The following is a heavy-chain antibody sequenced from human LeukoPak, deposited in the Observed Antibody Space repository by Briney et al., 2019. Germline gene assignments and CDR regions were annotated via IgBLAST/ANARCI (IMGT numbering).Heavy chain of an antibody. Sequence: GSSVKVSCKASGGTFSSYAISWVRQAPGQGLEWMGRIIPIFGTANYAQKFQGRVTIATDESTSTAYMELSSLRSEDTAVYYCARDQVVAGTVPDYWGQGTLVTVSS. J-gene: IGHJ4*02. CDR2: IIPIFGTA. D-gene: IGHD6-19*01. V-gene: IGHV1-69*05. CDR1: GGTFSSYA. CDR3: ARDQVVAGTVPDY.